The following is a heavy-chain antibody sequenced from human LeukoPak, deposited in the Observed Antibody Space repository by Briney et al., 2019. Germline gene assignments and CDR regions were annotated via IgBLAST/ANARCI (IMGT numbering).Heavy chain of an antibody. CDR2: IKSKTDGGTT. CDR1: GFTFSNAW. V-gene: IGHV3-15*01. CDR3: TTDCQSATGDAFDI. D-gene: IGHD2/OR15-2a*01. Sequence: GGSLRLSCAASGFTFSNAWMSWVRQAPGKGLEWVGSIKSKTDGGTTDYAAPVKGRFTISRDDSKNTLYLQMNSLKTEDTAVYYCTTDCQSATGDAFDIWGQGTMVTVSS. J-gene: IGHJ3*02.